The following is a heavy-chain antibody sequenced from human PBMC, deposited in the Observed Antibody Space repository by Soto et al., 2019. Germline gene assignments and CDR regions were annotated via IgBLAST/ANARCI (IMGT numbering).Heavy chain of an antibody. J-gene: IGHJ4*02. CDR3: ARGVGVADPSNLYYSDC. CDR1: GYTFTGYF. CDR2: INPNSGVT. V-gene: IGHV1-2*02. D-gene: IGHD6-19*01. Sequence: ASVKVSCKASGYTFTGYFMHWVRQAPGQGFEWMGWINPNSGVTNYARKFQGRVTMTRDTSISTAYMELSRLRSDDTAVYYCARGVGVADPSNLYYSDCSGQGTLVTVSS.